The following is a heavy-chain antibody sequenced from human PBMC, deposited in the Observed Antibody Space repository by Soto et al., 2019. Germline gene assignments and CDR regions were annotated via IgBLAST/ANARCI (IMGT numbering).Heavy chain of an antibody. V-gene: IGHV6-1*01. Sequence: SQTLSLTCAISGDSVSSNSAAWNWIRQSPSRGLEWLGRTYYRSKWYNDFAVSVKSRVTISPDTSKNQFSLQLSSVTPEDTAVYYCARTDVSMSYNHFGMAVWGQGSTVTVSS. D-gene: IGHD6-6*01. CDR2: TYYRSKWYN. CDR3: ARTDVSMSYNHFGMAV. J-gene: IGHJ6*02. CDR1: GDSVSSNSAA.